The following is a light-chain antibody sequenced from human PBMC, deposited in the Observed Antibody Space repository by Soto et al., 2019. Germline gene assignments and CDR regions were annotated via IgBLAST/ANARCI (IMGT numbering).Light chain of an antibody. Sequence: QSVLTQPPSVSEAPGQRVTISCTGSSSNIGASYDVHWYQQLPGTAPTLLISANTDRPSGVPDRFSGSKSGTSASLAITGLQTEDEADYYCQSFDSSLTGWVFGGGTKLTVL. V-gene: IGLV1-40*01. CDR3: QSFDSSLTGWV. J-gene: IGLJ3*02. CDR1: SSNIGASYD. CDR2: ANT.